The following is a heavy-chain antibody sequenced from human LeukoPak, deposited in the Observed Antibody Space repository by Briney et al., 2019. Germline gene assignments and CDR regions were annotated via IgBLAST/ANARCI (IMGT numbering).Heavy chain of an antibody. J-gene: IGHJ4*02. Sequence: PGGSLRLSCAASGFTFSSYAMSWVRQAPGKGLEWVSAISGSGGSTYYADSVKGRFTISRDNSKNTLYLQMNSLRAEDTAVYYCAKDREGYGAAGTGLDYWGQGTLVTVSS. CDR2: ISGSGGST. CDR1: GFTFSSYA. CDR3: AKDREGYGAAGTGLDY. V-gene: IGHV3-23*01. D-gene: IGHD6-13*01.